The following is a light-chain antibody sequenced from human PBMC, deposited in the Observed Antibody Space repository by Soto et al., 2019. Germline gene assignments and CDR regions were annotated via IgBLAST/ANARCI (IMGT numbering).Light chain of an antibody. CDR3: QQRSNWPPVIT. V-gene: IGKV3-11*01. J-gene: IGKJ5*01. CDR1: QTFSIH. CDR2: DAS. Sequence: EIVLTQSPATLSLSPGEIATLSCRASQTFSIHLAWYQQKPGQAPRLLIYDASKRATGIPARFSGRGSGTDFTLTISSLEPEDFAVYYCQQRSNWPPVITFGQGTRLEIK.